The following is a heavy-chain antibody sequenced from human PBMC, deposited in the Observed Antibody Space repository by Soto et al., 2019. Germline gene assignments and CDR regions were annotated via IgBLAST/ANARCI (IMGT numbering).Heavy chain of an antibody. J-gene: IGHJ5*02. CDR3: VRVRYYYDGSGYAPGGWFDP. Sequence: QVQLVQSGAEVKKPGSSVKVSCKASGGTFSSYAISWVRQAPGQGLEWMGGIIPIFGTANYAQKFQGRVTITADESTSTAYMDLSSLRSEDTAVYYCVRVRYYYDGSGYAPGGWFDPWGQGTLVTVSS. CDR2: IIPIFGTA. V-gene: IGHV1-69*12. CDR1: GGTFSSYA. D-gene: IGHD3-22*01.